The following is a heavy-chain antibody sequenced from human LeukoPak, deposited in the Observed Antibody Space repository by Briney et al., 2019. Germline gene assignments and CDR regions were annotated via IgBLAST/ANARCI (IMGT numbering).Heavy chain of an antibody. CDR1: GGSISSGSYY. Sequence: SETLSLTCTVSGGSISSGSYYWSWIRQPAGTGLEWIGRIYTSGSTNYNPSLKSRVTISVDTSKNQFSLKLSSVTAADTAVYYCARSLYSSGWYATFYFDYWGQGTLVTVSS. D-gene: IGHD6-19*01. CDR3: ARSLYSSGWYATFYFDY. V-gene: IGHV4-61*02. CDR2: IYTSGST. J-gene: IGHJ4*02.